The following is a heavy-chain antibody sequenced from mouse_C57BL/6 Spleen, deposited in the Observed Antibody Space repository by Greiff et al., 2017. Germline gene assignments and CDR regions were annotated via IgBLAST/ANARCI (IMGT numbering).Heavy chain of an antibody. V-gene: IGHV10-1*01. D-gene: IGHD1-1*01. CDR3: VRQDYYGSSYGFAY. CDR1: GFSFNPYA. J-gene: IGHJ3*01. CDR2: IRGKSNNYAT. Sequence: EVKVIESGGGLVQPKGSLKLSGPASGFSFNPYALNWVRRAPGRGLEGVVRIRGKSNNYATYYADSVKDRFTISRDDSESMLYLQMNNLKTEDTAMYYCVRQDYYGSSYGFAYWGQGTLVTVSA.